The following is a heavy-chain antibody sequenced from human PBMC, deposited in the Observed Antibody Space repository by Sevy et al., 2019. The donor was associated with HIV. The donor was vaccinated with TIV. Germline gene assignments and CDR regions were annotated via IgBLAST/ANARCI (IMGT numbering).Heavy chain of an antibody. CDR2: INAGNGNT. CDR3: AREGRYSSSWYSSGGYYYFDY. J-gene: IGHJ4*02. Sequence: ASVKVSCKASGYTFTSYAMHWVRQAPGQRLEWMGWINAGNGNTKYSQKFQGRVTITRDTSASTAYMELISLRSEDTAVYYCAREGRYSSSWYSSGGYYYFDYWGQGTLVTVSS. V-gene: IGHV1-3*01. D-gene: IGHD6-13*01. CDR1: GYTFTSYA.